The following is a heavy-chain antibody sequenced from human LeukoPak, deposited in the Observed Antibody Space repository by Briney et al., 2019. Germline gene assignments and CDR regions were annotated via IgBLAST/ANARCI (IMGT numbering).Heavy chain of an antibody. V-gene: IGHV4-31*03. CDR3: ARGWGYYDSSGYYFFDY. D-gene: IGHD3-22*01. Sequence: SETLSLTCTVSGGSISSGGYYWSWIRQHPGKGLEWIGYIYYSGSTYYNPSLKSRVTISVDTSKNQFSLKLSSVTAADTAVYYCARGWGYYDSSGYYFFDYWGQGTLVTVSS. CDR1: GGSISSGGYY. CDR2: IYYSGST. J-gene: IGHJ4*02.